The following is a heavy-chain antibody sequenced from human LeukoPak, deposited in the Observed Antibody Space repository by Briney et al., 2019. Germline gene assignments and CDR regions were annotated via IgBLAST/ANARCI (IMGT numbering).Heavy chain of an antibody. J-gene: IGHJ6*03. CDR3: ARRVGRYFGERAYYYNYMDV. Sequence: SETLSLTCAVYGGSFSGYYWSWIRQPPGKGLEWIGEINHSGSAKYNPSLKSRVSISVDTSKNQFSLKLSSVTAADTAVYYCARRVGRYFGERAYYYNYMDVWGKGTTVTISS. CDR2: INHSGSA. V-gene: IGHV4-34*01. D-gene: IGHD3-10*01. CDR1: GGSFSGYY.